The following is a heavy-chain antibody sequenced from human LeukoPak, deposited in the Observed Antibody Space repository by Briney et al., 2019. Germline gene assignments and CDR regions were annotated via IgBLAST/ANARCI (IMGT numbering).Heavy chain of an antibody. V-gene: IGHV3-20*04. D-gene: IGHD3-10*01. J-gene: IGHJ4*02. CDR2: INWNGGST. CDR3: ARTLWFGELLEGFDY. CDR1: GFPFSNAW. Sequence: GGSPRLSCAVSGFPFSNAWMSWVRQAPGKGLEWVSGINWNGGSTGYADSVKGRFTISRDNAKNSLYLQMNSLRAEDTALYYCARTLWFGELLEGFDYWGQGTLVTVSS.